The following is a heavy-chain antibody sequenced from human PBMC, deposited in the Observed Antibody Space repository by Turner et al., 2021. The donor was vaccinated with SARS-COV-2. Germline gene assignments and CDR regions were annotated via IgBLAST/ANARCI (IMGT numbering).Heavy chain of an antibody. CDR3: ARDPNAGYYYMDV. J-gene: IGHJ6*03. D-gene: IGHD2-8*01. CDR2: IYSGGST. CDR1: GFTVSSNY. V-gene: IGHV3-66*01. Sequence: EVQLVESGGGLVQPGGSLDLSCAASGFTVSSNYMNWVRQAPGKGLEWVSVIYSGGSTYYADSVKGRFTISRDNSKNTLYLQMNSLRAEDTAVYYCARDPNAGYYYMDVWGKGTTVTVSS.